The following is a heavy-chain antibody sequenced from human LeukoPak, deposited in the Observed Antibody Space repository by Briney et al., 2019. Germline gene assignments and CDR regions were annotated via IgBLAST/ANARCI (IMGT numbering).Heavy chain of an antibody. CDR3: ARHSRSVDYGSGSYTWDY. CDR2: IYYSGST. Sequence: PSETLSLTCTVSGGSISSIIYYWGWIRQPPGKGLEWIGTIYYSGSTYYNVSLKSRVTISVGTSRNQFSLKLSSVTAADTAVYYCARHSRSVDYGSGSYTWDYWGQGTLVTVSS. D-gene: IGHD3-10*01. V-gene: IGHV4-39*01. J-gene: IGHJ4*02. CDR1: GGSISSIIYY.